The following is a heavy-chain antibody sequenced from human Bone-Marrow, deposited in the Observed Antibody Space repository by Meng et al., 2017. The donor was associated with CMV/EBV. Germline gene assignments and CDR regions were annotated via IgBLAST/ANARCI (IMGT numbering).Heavy chain of an antibody. V-gene: IGHV4-31*02. CDR2: IYYSGST. CDR3: ARYFHCSGGSCYGLFDY. Sequence: SISSGGYYWSWLRQRPGKGLEWIGYIYYSGSTYYNPSLKSRVTISVDTSKNQFSLKLSSVTAADTAVYYCARYFHCSGGSCYGLFDYWGQGTLVTVSS. CDR1: SISSGGYY. J-gene: IGHJ4*02. D-gene: IGHD2-15*01.